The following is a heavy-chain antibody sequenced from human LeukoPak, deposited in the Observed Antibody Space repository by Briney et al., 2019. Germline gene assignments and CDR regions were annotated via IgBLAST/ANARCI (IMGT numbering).Heavy chain of an antibody. V-gene: IGHV1-8*02. CDR2: MNPNSGNT. CDR3: ARGRRPYGMDV. J-gene: IGHJ6*02. CDR1: GYTFTSYA. Sequence: GASVKVSCKASGYTFTSYAMHWVRQAPGQRLEWMGWMNPNSGNTGYAQKFQGRVTMTRNTSISTAYMELSSLRSEDTAVYYCARGRRPYGMDVWGQGTTVTVSS. D-gene: IGHD1-14*01.